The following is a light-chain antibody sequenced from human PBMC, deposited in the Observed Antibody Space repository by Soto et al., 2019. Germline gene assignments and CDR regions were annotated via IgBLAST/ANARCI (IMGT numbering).Light chain of an antibody. J-gene: IGLJ2*01. CDR3: RSYTGTTTPVI. V-gene: IGLV2-14*01. CDR2: DVS. Sequence: QSALTQPASVSGSPGQSISISCTGTSSDVGGYNYVSWYQQHPGKAPKLMIYDVSNRPSGVSDRFSGSKSGNTASLTISGLQAEDAAVYYCRSYTGTTTPVIFGGGTQLTVL. CDR1: SSDVGGYNY.